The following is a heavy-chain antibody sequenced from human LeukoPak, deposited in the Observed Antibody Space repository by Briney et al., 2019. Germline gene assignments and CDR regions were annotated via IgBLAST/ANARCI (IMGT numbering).Heavy chain of an antibody. CDR1: GYSISNGYY. CDR2: IYHSGRN. V-gene: IGHV4-38-2*02. Sequence: SETLSLTCTVSGYSISNGYYWGWIRQPPGEGLEWIGSIYHSGRNYYNPSLKSRVTISVDATKNQFSLKLSSVTAADTAVYYCAREGDSSSVGWFDHWGQGTLVTVSS. D-gene: IGHD6-13*01. CDR3: AREGDSSSVGWFDH. J-gene: IGHJ5*02.